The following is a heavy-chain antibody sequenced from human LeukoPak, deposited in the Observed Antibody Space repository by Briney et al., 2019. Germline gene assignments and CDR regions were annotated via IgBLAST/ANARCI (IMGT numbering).Heavy chain of an antibody. V-gene: IGHV1-24*01. CDR3: ATGQTTPVLVDTLHF. J-gene: IGHJ4*02. D-gene: IGHD4-17*01. CDR2: FDPDDAET. Sequence: SVRLSCKVSGHTVTEFSIHWVRRAPGKGLEWMGGFDPDDAETVFARKFQGRVTMTEDTSTNTAYLELTSLRSEDTAVYYCATGQTTPVLVDTLHFWGRRPLIIVSS. CDR1: GHTVTEFS.